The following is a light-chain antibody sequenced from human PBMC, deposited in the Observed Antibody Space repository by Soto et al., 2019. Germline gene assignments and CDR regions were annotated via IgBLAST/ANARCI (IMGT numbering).Light chain of an antibody. CDR2: DAS. CDR3: QQFRGT. Sequence: DIHMSLSPSTLSASVCDRIPITCRASQGISNWLAWYQQKPGKAPKLLIYDASTLESGVPSRFSGSGSGTEFTLTISSLLPDDFATYYCQQFRGTFGQGTKVDIK. J-gene: IGKJ1*01. V-gene: IGKV1-5*01. CDR1: QGISNW.